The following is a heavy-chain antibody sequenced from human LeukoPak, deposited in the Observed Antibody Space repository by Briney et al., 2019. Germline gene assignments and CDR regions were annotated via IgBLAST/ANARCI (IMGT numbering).Heavy chain of an antibody. V-gene: IGHV1-2*02. CDR1: GYTFTGYY. J-gene: IGHJ5*02. Sequence: ASVKVSCKASGYTFTGYYMHWVRQAPGQGLEWMGWINPNSGGTNYAQKFQGRVTMTRDTSISTAYMELSRLRSDDTALYYCAREPVDTAMVTEAWFDPWGQGTLVTVSS. CDR3: AREPVDTAMVTEAWFDP. CDR2: INPNSGGT. D-gene: IGHD5-18*01.